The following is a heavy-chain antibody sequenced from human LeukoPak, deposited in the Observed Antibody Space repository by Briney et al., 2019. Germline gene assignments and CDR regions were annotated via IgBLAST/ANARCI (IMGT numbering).Heavy chain of an antibody. V-gene: IGHV1-2*04. CDR2: INPNSGDT. CDR1: GDTFTDYY. CDR3: ARGDAFDI. Sequence: ASEKLSCKASGDTFTDYYTHWVRQAPGQGLEWMGWINPNSGDTKYAQKFQGWVTMTRDTSTSTAYMELSSLKSDGTAMYYCARGDAFDIWGQGTLVTISS. J-gene: IGHJ3*02.